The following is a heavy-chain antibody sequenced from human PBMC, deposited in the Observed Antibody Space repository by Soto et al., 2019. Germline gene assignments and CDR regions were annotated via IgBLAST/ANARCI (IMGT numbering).Heavy chain of an antibody. Sequence: PGWSLRLSCVASGFTSSAHEMSWVRQSPGKGLEWISYITSSDRTMFYADSVRGRFTISRDNAKNSLYLQMNSLRAEDTAVYYCARAHGFDPWGQETLGMVS. CDR3: ARAHGFDP. CDR1: GFTSSAHE. J-gene: IGHJ5*02. CDR2: ITSSDRTM. V-gene: IGHV3-48*03.